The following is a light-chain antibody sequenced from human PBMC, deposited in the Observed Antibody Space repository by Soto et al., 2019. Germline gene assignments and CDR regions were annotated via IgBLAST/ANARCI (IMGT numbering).Light chain of an antibody. CDR2: DAS. J-gene: IGKJ1*01. CDR3: QQYDSYPWM. Sequence: DIQMTQSPSSVSASVGDRFTITCRSSEGISSLLAWYQQKPGKAPKLLIYDASSLESGVPSRFSGTGSGTQFTLTIASLQPDDFATYYCQQYDSYPWMFGQGTKVDIK. CDR1: EGISSL. V-gene: IGKV1-5*01.